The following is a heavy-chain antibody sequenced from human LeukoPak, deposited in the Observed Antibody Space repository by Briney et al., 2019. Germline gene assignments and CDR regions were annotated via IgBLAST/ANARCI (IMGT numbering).Heavy chain of an antibody. CDR2: IYYSGST. D-gene: IGHD3-22*01. J-gene: IGHJ5*02. Sequence: SETLSLTCTVSGGSISSSSYYWGWIRQSPGKGLEWIGNIYYSGSTYYNPSLKSRVTLSIDTSKNQFSLRLSSVTAADTAVYYCASYAHYYDSSGYYPSYNWFDPWGQGTLVTVSS. CDR3: ASYAHYYDSSGYYPSYNWFDP. CDR1: GGSISSSSYY. V-gene: IGHV4-39*07.